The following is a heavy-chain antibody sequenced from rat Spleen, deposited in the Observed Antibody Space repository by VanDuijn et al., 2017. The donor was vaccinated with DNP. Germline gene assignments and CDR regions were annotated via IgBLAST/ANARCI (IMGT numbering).Heavy chain of an antibody. V-gene: IGHV5-46*01. CDR1: GFTFSSFP. Sequence: EVQLVESGGGLVQPGRSMKLSCAASGFTFSSFPMAWVRQAPKKGLEWVATINYDGSTTYYRDSVKGRFTISRDNAKSTLFLQMDSLRSEDTATYYCARHEIAVDYWGQGVMVTVSS. CDR3: ARHEIAVDY. J-gene: IGHJ2*01. D-gene: IGHD1-2*01. CDR2: INYDGSTT.